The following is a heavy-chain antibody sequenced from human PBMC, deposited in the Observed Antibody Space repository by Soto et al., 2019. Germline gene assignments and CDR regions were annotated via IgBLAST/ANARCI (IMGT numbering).Heavy chain of an antibody. CDR2: IYYSGST. Sequence: SETLSLTCTVSGGSISSSSYYWGWIRQPPGKGLEWIGSIYYSGSTYYNPSLKSRVTISVDTSKNQFSLKLSSVTAADTAVYYCARLRPDPRFKITVTSTYYFDYWGQGTLVTVSS. V-gene: IGHV4-39*01. D-gene: IGHD4-17*01. CDR1: GGSISSSSYY. CDR3: ARLRPDPRFKITVTSTYYFDY. J-gene: IGHJ4*02.